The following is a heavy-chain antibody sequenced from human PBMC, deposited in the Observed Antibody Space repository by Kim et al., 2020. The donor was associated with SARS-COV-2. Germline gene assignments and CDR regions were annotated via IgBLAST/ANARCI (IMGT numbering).Heavy chain of an antibody. J-gene: IGHJ5*02. Sequence: SGPTLVKPTQTLTLTCTFPGFSLSTYGVSVGWIRRAPGKALEWLAVIYWDNDNRLSPFLETRLNLTKDTSKNQVVLTMTNMDVADTATYFCAHSPSYNWFDAWGEGTRVSVSS. CDR3: AHSPSYNWFDA. CDR2: IYWDNDN. CDR1: GFSLSTYGVS. V-gene: IGHV2-5*02.